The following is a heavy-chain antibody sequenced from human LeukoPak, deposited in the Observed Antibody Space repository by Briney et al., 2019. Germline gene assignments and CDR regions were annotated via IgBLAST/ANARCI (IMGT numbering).Heavy chain of an antibody. D-gene: IGHD1-26*01. CDR3: GKYLQAAVGANDY. V-gene: IGHV3-23*01. Sequence: GGSLRLSCAASGFTFSSYPMNWVRQAPGKGLEWVSVISGSGRTTFYGDSVQGRFTISRDNSRDTLYLQRSSLRAEDTAVYYCGKYLQAAVGANDYWGQGTLVTVSS. CDR2: ISGSGRTT. J-gene: IGHJ4*02. CDR1: GFTFSSYP.